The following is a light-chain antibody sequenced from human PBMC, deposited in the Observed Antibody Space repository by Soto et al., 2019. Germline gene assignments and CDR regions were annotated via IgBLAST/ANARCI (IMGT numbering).Light chain of an antibody. CDR2: GNN. Sequence: QSVLTQPPSVSGAPGQRVTISCTGSSSNIGAGYDVHWYQQFPGTAPKLLIHGNNNRPSGVPDRFSGSKSGSSASLAITGLQAEDEADYYGQSSDSSLSGSRVVFGGGTKVTVL. V-gene: IGLV1-40*01. CDR1: SSNIGAGYD. CDR3: QSSDSSLSGSRVV. J-gene: IGLJ2*01.